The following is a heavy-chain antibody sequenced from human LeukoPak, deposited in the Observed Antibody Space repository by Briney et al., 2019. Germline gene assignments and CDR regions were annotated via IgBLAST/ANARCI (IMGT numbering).Heavy chain of an antibody. D-gene: IGHD5-18*01. CDR3: ARQTAMGRSGDY. Sequence: GESLKISCKAPGYSFTSYWIGWVRQMPGKGLEWMGIIDPSDSETRYTPSFQGQVTISVDKSLTTAYLQWNSLKASDTAMYYCARQTAMGRSGDYWGQGTLVTVSP. CDR2: IDPSDSET. V-gene: IGHV5-51*01. CDR1: GYSFTSYW. J-gene: IGHJ4*02.